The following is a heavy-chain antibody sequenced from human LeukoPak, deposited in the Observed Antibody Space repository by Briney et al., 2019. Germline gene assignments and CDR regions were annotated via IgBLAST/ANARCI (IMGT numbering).Heavy chain of an antibody. D-gene: IGHD4-17*01. Sequence: SETLSLTCAVSGGSISSSNWWSWVRQPPGKGLEWIGEIYHSGSTNYNPSLKSRVTISVDKSKNQFSLKLSSVTAADTAVYYCAREVYGDYEGYFDYWGQGTLVTASS. CDR2: IYHSGST. CDR3: AREVYGDYEGYFDY. V-gene: IGHV4-4*02. J-gene: IGHJ4*02. CDR1: GGSISSSNW.